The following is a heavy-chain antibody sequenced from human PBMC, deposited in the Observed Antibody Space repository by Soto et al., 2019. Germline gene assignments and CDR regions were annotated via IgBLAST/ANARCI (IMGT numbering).Heavy chain of an antibody. CDR2: IYSGGST. CDR1: GLTVSSNY. D-gene: IGHD3-10*01. Sequence: PGWSLRLSCAASGLTVSSNYMSWVRQAPGKGLEWVSVIYSGGSTYYADSVKGRFTISRDNSKNTLYLQMNSLRAEDTAVYYCARDGGHPQWFEVGYGMDVWGQGTTVTVSS. CDR3: ARDGGHPQWFEVGYGMDV. V-gene: IGHV3-53*01. J-gene: IGHJ6*02.